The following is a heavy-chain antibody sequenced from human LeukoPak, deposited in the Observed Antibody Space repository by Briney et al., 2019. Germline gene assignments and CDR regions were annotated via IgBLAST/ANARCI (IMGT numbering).Heavy chain of an antibody. D-gene: IGHD3-10*01. CDR3: ARDLPVLLWFGDPSNWFDP. CDR2: INPNSGGT. CDR1: GYTFTGYY. V-gene: IGHV1-2*02. Sequence: ASVKVSCKASGYTFTGYYMHWVRQAPGQGLEWMGWINPNSGGTNYAQEFQGRVTMTRDTSISTAYMELSRLRSDDTAVYYCARDLPVLLWFGDPSNWFDPWGQGTLVTVSS. J-gene: IGHJ5*02.